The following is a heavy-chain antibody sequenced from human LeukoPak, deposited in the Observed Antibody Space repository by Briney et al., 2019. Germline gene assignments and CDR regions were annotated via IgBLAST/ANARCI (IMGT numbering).Heavy chain of an antibody. CDR2: IWYDGSNK. J-gene: IGHJ4*02. Sequence: PGGSLRLSCAASGFTFSSYGMHWVRQAPGKGLEWVAVIWYDGSNKYYADSVKGRFTISRGNSKNTLYLQMNSLRAEDTAVYYCARDPPYYYDSSGYDYWGQGTLVTVSS. D-gene: IGHD3-22*01. CDR3: ARDPPYYYDSSGYDY. CDR1: GFTFSSYG. V-gene: IGHV3-33*01.